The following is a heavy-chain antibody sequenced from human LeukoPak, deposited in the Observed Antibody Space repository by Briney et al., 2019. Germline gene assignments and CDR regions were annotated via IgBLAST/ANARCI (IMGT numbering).Heavy chain of an antibody. J-gene: IGHJ4*02. D-gene: IGHD3-16*01. CDR2: INPSGGST. CDR1: GYTFTSYY. V-gene: IGHV1-46*01. CDR3: ARAEGGGDY. Sequence: ASVKVSCKASGYTFTSYYMHWVRQAPGQGLEWMGIINPSGGSTSYAQKFQGRVTMTRNTSISTAYMELSSLRSEDTAVYYCARAEGGGDYWGQGTLVTVSS.